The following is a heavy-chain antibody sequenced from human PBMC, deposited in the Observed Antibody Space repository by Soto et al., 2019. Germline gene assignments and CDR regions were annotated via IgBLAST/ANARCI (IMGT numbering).Heavy chain of an antibody. CDR1: GYSVTSSDYY. J-gene: IGHJ6*02. D-gene: IGHD2-15*01. CDR3: APLSVSLSGPYGIHV. Sequence: TSETLSLTCSVSGYSVTSSDYYWAWIRQPPGKGLEWIGSMFSSGLTYYNPSPKSRVTLSVDTSNNQFSVRLNSVPAADTAVYYCAPLSVSLSGPYGIHVWGQGTTVTVSS. V-gene: IGHV4-39*01. CDR2: MFSSGLT.